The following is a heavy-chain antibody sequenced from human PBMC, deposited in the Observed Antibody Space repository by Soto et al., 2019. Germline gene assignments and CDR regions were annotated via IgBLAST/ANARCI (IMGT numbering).Heavy chain of an antibody. Sequence: QVQLQQWGAGLLKPSETLSLTCAVYGGSFSGYYWSWIRQPPGKGLEWIGEINHSGSTNYNPSLKRRVTISVDTSKHQFALKLSSVTAAGTAVYYCARVGYYYCVMVARGQGTTVTVSS. CDR2: INHSGST. CDR1: GGSFSGYY. J-gene: IGHJ6*02. V-gene: IGHV4-34*01. CDR3: ARVGYYYCVMVA.